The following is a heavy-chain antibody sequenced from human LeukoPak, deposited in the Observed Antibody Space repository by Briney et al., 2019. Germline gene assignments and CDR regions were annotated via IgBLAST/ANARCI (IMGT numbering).Heavy chain of an antibody. CDR2: FDPEDGET. Sequence: ASVKVSCKVSGYILTELSMHWVRQAPGKGLEWMGGFDPEDGETIYAQKFQGRVTMTEDTSTDTAYMELSSLRSEDTAVYYCATEGFGVVNDAFDIWGQGTMVTVSS. D-gene: IGHD3-3*01. CDR1: GYILTELS. CDR3: ATEGFGVVNDAFDI. V-gene: IGHV1-24*01. J-gene: IGHJ3*02.